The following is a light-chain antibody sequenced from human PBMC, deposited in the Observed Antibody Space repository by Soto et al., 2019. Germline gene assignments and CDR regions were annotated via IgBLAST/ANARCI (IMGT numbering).Light chain of an antibody. CDR1: QSVSGSY. CDR2: GSS. CDR3: QHYENSRYT. J-gene: IGKJ2*01. V-gene: IGKV3-20*01. Sequence: EIVLTQSPGTLSLSPGARVTLSCRASQSVSGSYLAWYQQTPGQAPRLLIYGSSTRATGIPDRFSGSGSGTGSGTDFTLTISRLEPEDFAVYYCQHYENSRYTFGQGTKLEIK.